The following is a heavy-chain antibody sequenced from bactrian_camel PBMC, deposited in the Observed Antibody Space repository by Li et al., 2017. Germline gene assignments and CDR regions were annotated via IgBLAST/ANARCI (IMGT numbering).Heavy chain of an antibody. CDR1: GGSSSNYC. Sequence: VQLVESGGGSVQAGGSLTLSCAASGGSSSNYCMAWFRQIPGQEREGVATVFTGSGGTYYTDSVKGRFTISQDNAKNILYLQMNSLKPEDTAIYYCAAGDQMRRGVCARDFGYWGQGTQVTVS. J-gene: IGHJ6*01. V-gene: IGHV3S1*01. D-gene: IGHD3*01. CDR2: VFTGSGGT. CDR3: AAGDQMRRGVCARDFGY.